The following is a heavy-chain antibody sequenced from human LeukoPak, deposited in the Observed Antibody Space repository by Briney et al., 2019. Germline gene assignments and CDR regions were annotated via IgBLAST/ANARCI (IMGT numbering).Heavy chain of an antibody. CDR1: GGSITSSSYY. CDR2: VYYSGNT. Sequence: SETLSLTCTVSGGSITSSSYYWGWIRQPPGKGLEWIGSVYYSGNTYYNSSLKSRVTISVDTSKNQFSLKLSSVTAADTAVYYCARQSSGSPVGYYYYMDVWGKGTTVTISS. CDR3: ARQSSGSPVGYYYYMDV. J-gene: IGHJ6*03. D-gene: IGHD1-26*01. V-gene: IGHV4-39*01.